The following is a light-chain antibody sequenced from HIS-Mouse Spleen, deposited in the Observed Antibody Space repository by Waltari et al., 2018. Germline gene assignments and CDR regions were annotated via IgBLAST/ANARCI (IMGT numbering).Light chain of an antibody. CDR3: CLYAGSSTWV. Sequence: QSALTQPASVSGSPGQSITISCTGTSSDVGSYNLVSWYQQHPGKAPKLMIYEGSKRPSGFSNRFSGSKSGNTASLTISGLQAEDEADYYCCLYAGSSTWVFGGGTKLTVL. CDR1: SSDVGSYNL. J-gene: IGLJ3*02. CDR2: EGS. V-gene: IGLV2-23*01.